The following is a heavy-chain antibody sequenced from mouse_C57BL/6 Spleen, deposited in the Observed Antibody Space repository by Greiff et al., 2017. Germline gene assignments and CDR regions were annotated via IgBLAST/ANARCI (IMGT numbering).Heavy chain of an antibody. CDR1: GYTFTDYE. J-gene: IGHJ4*01. V-gene: IGHV1-15*01. CDR3: TRRGLYAMDY. CDR2: IDPETGGT. Sequence: QVQLQQSGAELVRPGASVTLSCKASGYTFTDYEMHWVKQTPVHGLEWIGAIDPETGGTAYNQKFKGKAILTADKSSSTAYMELRSLTSEDSAVYYGTRRGLYAMDYWGQGTSVTVSS. D-gene: IGHD3-3*01.